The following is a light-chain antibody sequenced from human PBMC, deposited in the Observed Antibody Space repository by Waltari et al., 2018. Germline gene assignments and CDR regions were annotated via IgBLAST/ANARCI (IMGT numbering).Light chain of an antibody. J-gene: IGKJ5*01. V-gene: IGKV3-11*01. CDR1: QSVSSY. CDR2: DAS. Sequence: EIVLTQSPATLSLSPGERATISCRASQSVSSYLAWYQQNPGQAPRLLIYDASNRATGIPARFSGSGSGTDFTLTISSLEPEDFAVYYCRQRSNWPPITFGQGTRLEIK. CDR3: RQRSNWPPIT.